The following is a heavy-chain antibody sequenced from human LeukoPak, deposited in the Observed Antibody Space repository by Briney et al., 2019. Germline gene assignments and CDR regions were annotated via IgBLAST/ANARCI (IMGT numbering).Heavy chain of an antibody. D-gene: IGHD1-26*01. CDR3: ARAGSGSYPGWFDP. Sequence: SETLSLTCAVSGGSISSGGYSWSWIRQPPGKGLEWIGYIYHSGSTYYNPSLKSRVTISVDRSKNRFSLKLSSVTAADTAVYYCARAGSGSYPGWFDPWGQGTLVTVSS. CDR1: GGSISSGGYS. J-gene: IGHJ5*02. V-gene: IGHV4-30-2*01. CDR2: IYHSGST.